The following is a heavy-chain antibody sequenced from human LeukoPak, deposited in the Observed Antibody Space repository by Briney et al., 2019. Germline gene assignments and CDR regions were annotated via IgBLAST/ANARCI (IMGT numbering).Heavy chain of an antibody. CDR2: ISGSGGNT. V-gene: IGHV3-23*01. J-gene: IGHJ4*02. CDR1: GFTFSTYA. CDR3: ANHQYFSSYFDY. D-gene: IGHD4-11*01. Sequence: GGSLRLSCAASGFTFSTYAMNWVRQAPGKGLEWVSAISGSGGNTYYADFVKGRFTISRDNSKNTLYLQMNSLRAEDTAVYYCANHQYFSSYFDYWGQGTLVTVSS.